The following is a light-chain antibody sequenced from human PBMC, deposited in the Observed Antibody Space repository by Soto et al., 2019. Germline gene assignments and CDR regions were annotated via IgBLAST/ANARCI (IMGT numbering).Light chain of an antibody. CDR1: QSISSW. CDR3: QQYNSYTIT. V-gene: IGKV1-5*03. CDR2: KAS. J-gene: IGKJ5*01. Sequence: IQMTQSPSTLSSSSGDRVTITCRASQSISSWLAWYQQKPGKAPNLLIYKASSLESGVPSRFSGSGSGTECTITISSLKTDDGATYDCQQYNSYTITFGQGTRLEIK.